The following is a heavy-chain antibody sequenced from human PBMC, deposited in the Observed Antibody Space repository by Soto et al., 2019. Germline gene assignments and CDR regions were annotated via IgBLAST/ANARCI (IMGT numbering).Heavy chain of an antibody. CDR2: INHSGST. CDR1: GGSFSGYY. D-gene: IGHD6-6*01. Sequence: QVQLQQWGAGLLKPSETLSLTCAVYGGSFSGYYWSWIRQPPGKGLEWIGKINHSGSTNYNPSLKSRVTISVDTSKNQFSLKLSSVTAAATAVYYCARSEVYSSSSFSEYWGQGTLVTVSS. V-gene: IGHV4-34*01. CDR3: ARSEVYSSSSFSEY. J-gene: IGHJ4*02.